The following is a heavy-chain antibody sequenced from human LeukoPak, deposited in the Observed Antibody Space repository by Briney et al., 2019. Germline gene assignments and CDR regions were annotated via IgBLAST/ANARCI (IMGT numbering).Heavy chain of an antibody. CDR1: GGSISSYY. Sequence: PSETLSLTCTVSGGSISSYYWSWIRQPAGKGLEWIGRIYTSGSTNYNPSLKIRVTMSVDTSKNQFSLKLSSVTAADTAVYYCARDPVVFGNNDAFDIWGQGTMVTVSS. D-gene: IGHD1/OR15-1a*01. V-gene: IGHV4-4*07. CDR3: ARDPVVFGNNDAFDI. CDR2: IYTSGST. J-gene: IGHJ3*02.